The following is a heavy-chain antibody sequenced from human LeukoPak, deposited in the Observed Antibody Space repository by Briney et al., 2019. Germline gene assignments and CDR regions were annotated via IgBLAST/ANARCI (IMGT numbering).Heavy chain of an antibody. Sequence: SETLSLTCTVSGGSISSSSYYWGWIRQPPGKGLEWIGSIYYSGNTYYNPSLKSRVTISVDTSKNQFSLKLSSVTAADTAVYYCARSFGGWSTGFDYWGQGTLVTVSS. CDR2: IYYSGNT. D-gene: IGHD3-16*01. V-gene: IGHV4-39*07. CDR3: ARSFGGWSTGFDY. J-gene: IGHJ4*02. CDR1: GGSISSSSYY.